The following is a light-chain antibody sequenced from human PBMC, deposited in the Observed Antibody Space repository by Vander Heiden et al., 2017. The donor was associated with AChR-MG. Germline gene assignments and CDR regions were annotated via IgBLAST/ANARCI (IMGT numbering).Light chain of an antibody. V-gene: IGKV1-5*03. CDR3: HQYKSYPWT. Sequence: DIQMTQSPYTLSASVGDSVTISCRANQTISSWLAWYQQKPGKPPKLLIYRASTLDSGVPSRFSGSGSGTEFNLTISGLQPDDFVTYYCHQYKSYPWTFGQGTKVEIK. CDR2: RAS. CDR1: QTISSW. J-gene: IGKJ1*01.